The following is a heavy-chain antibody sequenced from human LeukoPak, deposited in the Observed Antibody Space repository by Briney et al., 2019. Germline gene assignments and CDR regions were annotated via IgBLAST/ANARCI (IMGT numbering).Heavy chain of an antibody. D-gene: IGHD5-12*01. Sequence: EASVKVSCKVSGYTLTELSMHWVRQAPGKGLEWMGGFDPEDGETIYAQKFQGRVTMTEDTSTDTAYMELSSLRSEDTAVYYCATVPGYSGYDLEGDYWGQGTLVTVSS. CDR3: ATVPGYSGYDLEGDY. V-gene: IGHV1-24*01. J-gene: IGHJ4*02. CDR2: FDPEDGET. CDR1: GYTLTELS.